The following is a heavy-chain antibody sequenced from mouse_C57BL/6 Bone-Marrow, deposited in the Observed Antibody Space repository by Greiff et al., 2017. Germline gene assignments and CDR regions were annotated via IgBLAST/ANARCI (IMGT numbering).Heavy chain of an antibody. Sequence: VQLQQSGPGLVQPSQSLSITCTVSGFSLTSYGVHWVRQSPGKGLEWLGVIWSGGSTDYNAAFISRLSISKDNSKSQVFFKMNSLQADDTAIYYCARESVYYDYDGWYFDVWGTGTTVTVSS. V-gene: IGHV2-2*01. CDR3: ARESVYYDYDGWYFDV. CDR1: GFSLTSYG. CDR2: IWSGGST. D-gene: IGHD2-4*01. J-gene: IGHJ1*03.